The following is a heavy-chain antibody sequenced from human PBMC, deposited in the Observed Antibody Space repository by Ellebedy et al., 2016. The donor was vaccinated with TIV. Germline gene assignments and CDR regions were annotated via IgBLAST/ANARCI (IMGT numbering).Heavy chain of an antibody. CDR3: ARARYGAYRYFDL. Sequence: SETLSLTCTVSGGSISSSSYYWGWIRQPPGKGLEWIGSIYYSGNTYYNPSLKSRVTISVATSKKQFSLKLSSVTAADTAVYYCARARYGAYRYFDLWGRGTLVTVSS. CDR1: GGSISSSSYY. D-gene: IGHD4-17*01. V-gene: IGHV4-39*07. CDR2: IYYSGNT. J-gene: IGHJ2*01.